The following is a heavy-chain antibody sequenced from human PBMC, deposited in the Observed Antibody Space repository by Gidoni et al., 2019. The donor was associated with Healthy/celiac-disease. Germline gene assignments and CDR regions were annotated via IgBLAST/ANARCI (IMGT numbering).Heavy chain of an antibody. Sequence: QVQLQESGPGLVKPSQTLSLTCTVSGGSISSGGYYWSWIRQHQGKGLEWIGYIYYSGSTYYNPSLKSRVTISVDTSKNQFSLKLSSVTAADTAVYYCARDRGSGNDPGNWFDPWGQGTLVTVSS. CDR2: IYYSGST. J-gene: IGHJ5*02. CDR3: ARDRGSGNDPGNWFDP. D-gene: IGHD3-10*01. V-gene: IGHV4-31*03. CDR1: GGSISSGGYY.